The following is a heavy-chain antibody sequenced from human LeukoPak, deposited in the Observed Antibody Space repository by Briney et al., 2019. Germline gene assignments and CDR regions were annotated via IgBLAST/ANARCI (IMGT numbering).Heavy chain of an antibody. CDR1: GGSFSGYY. D-gene: IGHD4-17*01. V-gene: IGHV4-34*01. Sequence: SETLSLTCAVYGGSFSGYYWSWIRQPPGKGLEWIGEINHSGSTNYNPSLKSRVTISVDTSKNQFSLKLSSVAAADTAVYYCARHSYGDYYYYYGMDVWGQGTTVTVSS. CDR2: INHSGST. J-gene: IGHJ6*02. CDR3: ARHSYGDYYYYYGMDV.